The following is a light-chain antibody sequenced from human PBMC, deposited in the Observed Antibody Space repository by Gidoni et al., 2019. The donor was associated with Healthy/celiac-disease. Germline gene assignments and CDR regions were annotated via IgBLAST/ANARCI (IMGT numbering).Light chain of an antibody. CDR1: QSVSSSD. V-gene: IGKV3-20*01. Sequence: EIELTQSPGTLSLSPGERATLSCRASQSVSSSDLAWYQQKPGQAPRLLIYGASSRATGIPDRFSGSGSGTDFTLSISRLWPEDFSVYYCQQYGSSGVTFGGGTKVEIK. J-gene: IGKJ4*01. CDR2: GAS. CDR3: QQYGSSGVT.